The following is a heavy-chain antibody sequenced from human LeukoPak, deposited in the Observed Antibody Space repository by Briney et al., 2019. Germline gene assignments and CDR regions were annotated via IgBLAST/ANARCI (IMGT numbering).Heavy chain of an antibody. D-gene: IGHD4-23*01. CDR1: GDSINSLDL. V-gene: IGHV4-4*02. J-gene: IGHJ4*02. Sequence: SGTLSLTCTVSGDSINSLDLWSWVRQPPGKGLEWIGEIYHSGSTNYNPSLKSRVTMLLDKSKNQFSLKLSSVTAADTAVYYCARNGGNSDFDYWGQGTLVTVSS. CDR2: IYHSGST. CDR3: ARNGGNSDFDY.